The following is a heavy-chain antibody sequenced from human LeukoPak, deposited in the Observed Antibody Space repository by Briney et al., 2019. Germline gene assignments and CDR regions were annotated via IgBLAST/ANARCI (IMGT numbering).Heavy chain of an antibody. Sequence: SVKVSCKASGGTFSSYTISWVRQAPGQGLEWMGGIIPIFGPANYAQKFQGSVKITADESTSTAYMALSSLRTEDTAVFYYVGGVRDGPGLPHYMDVWGKGTTVTISS. CDR3: VGGVRDGPGLPHYMDV. D-gene: IGHD5-24*01. CDR1: GGTFSSYT. V-gene: IGHV1-69*13. J-gene: IGHJ6*03. CDR2: IIPIFGPA.